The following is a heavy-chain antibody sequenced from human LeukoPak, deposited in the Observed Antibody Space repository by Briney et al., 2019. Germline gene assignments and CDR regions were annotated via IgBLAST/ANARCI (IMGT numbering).Heavy chain of an antibody. D-gene: IGHD2-2*01. CDR1: GFTFSSYS. CDR3: ARYSSTMGANWFDP. V-gene: IGHV3-21*01. J-gene: IGHJ5*02. CDR2: ITGSSTYI. Sequence: GGSLRLSCAASGFTFSSYSMNWVRQAPGKGLEWVSSITGSSTYIYYADSVKGRFTVSRDNAKNSLYLQMNSLRAEDTAVYYCARYSSTMGANWFDPWGQGTLVTVSS.